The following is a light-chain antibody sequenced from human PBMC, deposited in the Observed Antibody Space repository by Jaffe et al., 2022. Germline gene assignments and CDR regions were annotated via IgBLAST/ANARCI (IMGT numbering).Light chain of an antibody. CDR2: GTS. CDR1: TGAVTSNFW. CDR3: LLYYGGAQHWV. Sequence: QTVVTQEPSLTVSPGGTVTLTCASSTGAVTSNFWPNWIQQKPGQAPRSLIHGTSNRQYWTPDRFSGSLVGGKAALTVSGVQPEDEADYYCLLYYGGAQHWVFGGGTKLTVL. V-gene: IGLV7-43*01. J-gene: IGLJ3*02.